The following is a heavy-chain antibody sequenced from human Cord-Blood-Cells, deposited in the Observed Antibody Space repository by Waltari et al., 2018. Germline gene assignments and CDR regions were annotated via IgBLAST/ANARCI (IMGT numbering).Heavy chain of an antibody. D-gene: IGHD6-13*01. CDR1: GGSISSGSYY. V-gene: IGHV4-61*09. Sequence: QVQLQESGPGLVKPSQTLSLTCTVSGGSISSGSYYWSWLRQPAGKGLEWIGYIYTSGNTNYNPSLKSRVTISVDTSKNQFSLKLSSVTAADTAVYYCARRYSSSWYAFDIWGQGTMVTVSS. CDR3: ARRYSSSWYAFDI. CDR2: IYTSGNT. J-gene: IGHJ3*02.